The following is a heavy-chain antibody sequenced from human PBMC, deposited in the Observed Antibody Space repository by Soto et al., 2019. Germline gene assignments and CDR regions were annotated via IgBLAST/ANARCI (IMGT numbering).Heavy chain of an antibody. V-gene: IGHV4-31*03. Sequence: AAEPLSLTSTFAGGSISRGGYYWSWIRQHPGKGLEWIGYIYYSGSTYYNPSLKSRVTISVDTSKNQFSLKLSSVTAADTAVYYCARASSNYFDYWGQGTLVTVS. CDR2: IYYSGST. D-gene: IGHD4-4*01. J-gene: IGHJ4*02. CDR3: ARASSNYFDY. CDR1: GGSISRGGYY.